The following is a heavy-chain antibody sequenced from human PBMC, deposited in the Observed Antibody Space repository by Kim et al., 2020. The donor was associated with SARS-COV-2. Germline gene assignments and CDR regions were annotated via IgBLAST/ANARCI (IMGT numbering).Heavy chain of an antibody. CDR3: ARAERSIAAAGTRGNWFDP. CDR2: INPSGGST. J-gene: IGHJ5*02. D-gene: IGHD6-13*01. Sequence: ASVKVSCKASGYTFTSYYMHWVRQAPGQGLEWMGIINPSGGSTSYAQKFQGRVTMTRDTSTSTVYMELSSLRSEDTAVYYCARAERSIAAAGTRGNWFDPWGQGTLVTVSS. CDR1: GYTFTSYY. V-gene: IGHV1-46*01.